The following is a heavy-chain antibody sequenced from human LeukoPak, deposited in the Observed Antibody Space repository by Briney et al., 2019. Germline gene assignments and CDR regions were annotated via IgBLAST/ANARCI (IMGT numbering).Heavy chain of an antibody. Sequence: MPGGSLRLSCAASGFTFSSYEMNWVRQAPGKGLEWIGEINHSGSTNYNPSLKSRVTISVDTSKNQFSLKLSSVTAADTAVYYCARHISMATVYWYFDLWGRGTLVTVSS. J-gene: IGHJ2*01. D-gene: IGHD5-24*01. CDR3: ARHISMATVYWYFDL. CDR1: GFTFSSYE. CDR2: INHSGST. V-gene: IGHV4-34*01.